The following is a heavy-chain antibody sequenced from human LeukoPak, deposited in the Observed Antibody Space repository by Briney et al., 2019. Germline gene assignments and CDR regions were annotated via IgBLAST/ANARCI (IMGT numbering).Heavy chain of an antibody. CDR2: INHSGST. CDR3: AKRTGSILYGPFDC. J-gene: IGHJ4*02. D-gene: IGHD3-16*01. CDR1: GGSFSGYY. Sequence: SETLSLTCAVYGGSFSGYYWSWIRQPPGKGLEWIGEINHSGSTNYNPSLKSRVTISVDTSKNQFSLRLSSVTAEDTAVYYCAKRTGSILYGPFDCWGQGTLVTVSS. V-gene: IGHV4-34*01.